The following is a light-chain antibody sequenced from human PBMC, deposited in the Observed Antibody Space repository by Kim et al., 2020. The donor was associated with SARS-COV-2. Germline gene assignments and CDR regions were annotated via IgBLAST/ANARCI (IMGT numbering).Light chain of an antibody. Sequence: PGERATLSCRASQSVSNSRLAWYQQKPGQAPRLLIYDASSRATGITDRFSGSGSGTDFTLTISRLEPEDFAVYYCQQYDASSLTFGGGTKV. V-gene: IGKV3-20*01. CDR3: QQYDASSLT. CDR2: DAS. J-gene: IGKJ4*01. CDR1: QSVSNSR.